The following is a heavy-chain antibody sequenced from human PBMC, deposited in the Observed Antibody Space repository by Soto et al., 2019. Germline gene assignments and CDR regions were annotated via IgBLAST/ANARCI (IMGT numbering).Heavy chain of an antibody. J-gene: IGHJ4*02. CDR3: ARVSYYYDSSGYLDY. Sequence: QVQLVQSGAEVKKPGSSVKVSCKASGGTFSSYTISWVRQAPGQGLEWMGRIIPILGIANYAQKFQGRGTSTADKATSTAYMELSSLSSEDTAVYYCARVSYYYDSSGYLDYRGQGTLVTVST. V-gene: IGHV1-69*02. CDR2: IIPILGIA. CDR1: GGTFSSYT. D-gene: IGHD3-22*01.